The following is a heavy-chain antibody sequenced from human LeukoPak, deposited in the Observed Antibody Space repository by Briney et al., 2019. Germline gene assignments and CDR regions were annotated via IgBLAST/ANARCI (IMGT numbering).Heavy chain of an antibody. CDR3: AREAVTPLEMDH. CDR1: GFTFSSYT. CDR2: ISYDGSNK. Sequence: PGGSLRLSCAASGFTFSSYTMHWVRQAPGKGLEWVAVISYDGSNKYYADSVKGRFTISRDNSKNTVYLQMNSLRAEDTAVYYCAREAVTPLEMDHWGQGTLVTVSS. J-gene: IGHJ4*02. D-gene: IGHD5-24*01. V-gene: IGHV3-30-3*01.